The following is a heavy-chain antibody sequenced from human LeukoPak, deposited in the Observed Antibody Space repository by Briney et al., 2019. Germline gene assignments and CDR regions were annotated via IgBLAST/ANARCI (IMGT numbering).Heavy chain of an antibody. D-gene: IGHD2-2*01. J-gene: IGHJ4*02. V-gene: IGHV3-7*01. CDR2: INQDGSEK. Sequence: GGSLRLSCAASGFTFSSYWMSWVRQVPGKGLEWVANINQDGSEKYHVGSVKGRFTISRDNAQNSLYLQMNSLRAEDTAVYYCARDGVPAGIYFDYWGQGTLVTVSS. CDR3: ARDGVPAGIYFDY. CDR1: GFTFSSYW.